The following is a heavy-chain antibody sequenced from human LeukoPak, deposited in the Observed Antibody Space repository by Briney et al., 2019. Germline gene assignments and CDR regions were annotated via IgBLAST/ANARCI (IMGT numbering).Heavy chain of an antibody. V-gene: IGHV3-23*01. D-gene: IGHD1-26*01. CDR1: GFTFSSYA. CDR3: AKVSGYSGSYASNYFDY. CDR2: ISGSGGST. Sequence: GGPLRLSCTASGFTFSSYAMSWVRQAPGKGLEWVSAISGSGGSTYYADSVKGRFTISRDNSKNTLYLQMNSLRAEDTAVYYCAKVSGYSGSYASNYFDYWGQGTLVTVSS. J-gene: IGHJ4*02.